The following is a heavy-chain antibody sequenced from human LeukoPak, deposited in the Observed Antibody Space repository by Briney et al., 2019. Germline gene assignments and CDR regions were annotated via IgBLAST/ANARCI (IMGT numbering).Heavy chain of an antibody. V-gene: IGHV1-2*02. D-gene: IGHD3-10*01. CDR2: INPNSGGT. J-gene: IGHJ5*02. CDR3: ARERITMVRGQKGGHNWFDP. CDR1: GYTFTGYY. Sequence: ASVKVSCKASGYTFTGYYMHWVRQAPGQGLEWMGWINPNSGGTNYAQKFQGRVTMTRDTPISTAYMELSRLRSDDTAVYYCARERITMVRGQKGGHNWFDPWGQGTLVTVSS.